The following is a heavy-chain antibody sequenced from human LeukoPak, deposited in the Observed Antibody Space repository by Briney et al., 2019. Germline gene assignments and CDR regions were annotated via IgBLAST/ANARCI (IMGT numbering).Heavy chain of an antibody. D-gene: IGHD4-17*01. J-gene: IGHJ6*03. V-gene: IGHV7-4-1*02. CDR2: INTNTGNP. CDR1: GGTFTAYA. Sequence: SVKVSCKASGGTFTAYAMNWVRQAPGQGLEWMGWINTNTGNPTYAQGFTGRFVFALDTSVSTAYLQIKSLKSEDTAVYYCAREGGDYGDYDDYYYYMDVWGKGTTVTVSS. CDR3: AREGGDYGDYDDYYYYMDV.